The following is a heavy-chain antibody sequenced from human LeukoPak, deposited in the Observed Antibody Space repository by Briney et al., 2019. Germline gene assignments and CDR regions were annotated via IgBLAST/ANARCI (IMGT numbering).Heavy chain of an antibody. V-gene: IGHV1-24*01. Sequence: GASVKVSCKVSGYTLSELSMHWVRQAPGKGLEWMGGFDPEDGETIYAPKFQGRVTMTDDTSTHTAFMELTSLTSEDTAVYYCATDRYDVVSNWGQGSLVTASS. CDR3: ATDRYDVVSN. D-gene: IGHD3-3*01. CDR2: FDPEDGET. J-gene: IGHJ4*02. CDR1: GYTLSELS.